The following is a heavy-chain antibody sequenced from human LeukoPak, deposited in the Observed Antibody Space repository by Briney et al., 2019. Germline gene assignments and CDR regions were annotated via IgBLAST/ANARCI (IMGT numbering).Heavy chain of an antibody. CDR2: IYSGGST. CDR1: GFTVSSNY. Sequence: GGSLRLSCAASGFTVSSNYMSWVRQAPGKGLEWVPVIYSGGSTYYADSVKGRFTISRDNSKNTLYLQMNSLRAEDTAVYYCARGGNWNEAVFDYWGQGTLVTVSS. CDR3: ARGGNWNEAVFDY. J-gene: IGHJ4*02. D-gene: IGHD1-20*01. V-gene: IGHV3-53*01.